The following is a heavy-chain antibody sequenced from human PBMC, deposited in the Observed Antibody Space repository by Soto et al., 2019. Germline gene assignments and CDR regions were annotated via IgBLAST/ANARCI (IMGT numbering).Heavy chain of an antibody. J-gene: IGHJ6*03. CDR1: GGSISSYY. V-gene: IGHV4-59*01. Sequence: SETLSLTCTVSGGSISSYYWSWIRQPPGKGLEWIGYIYYSGSTNYNPSLKSRVTISVDTSKNQFSLKLSSVTAADTAVYYCARLRVVPAASYYYYYMDVWGKGTTVTVSS. CDR3: ARLRVVPAASYYYYYMDV. CDR2: IYYSGST. D-gene: IGHD2-2*01.